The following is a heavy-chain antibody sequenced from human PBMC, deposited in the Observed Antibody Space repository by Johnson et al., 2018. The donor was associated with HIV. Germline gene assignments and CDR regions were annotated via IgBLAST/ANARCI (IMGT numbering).Heavy chain of an antibody. V-gene: IGHV3-33*01. CDR3: ARDERAKYYYDSSAPGTFDAFDI. CDR2: IWYDGSNK. CDR1: GFTFSSYG. J-gene: IGHJ3*02. Sequence: QVQLVESGGGVVQPGRSLRLSCAASGFTFSSYGMHWVRQAPGKGLEWVAVIWYDGSNKYYADSVKGRFTISRDNSKNTLYLQMNSLRAEDTAVYYCARDERAKYYYDSSAPGTFDAFDIWGQGTMVTVSS. D-gene: IGHD3-22*01.